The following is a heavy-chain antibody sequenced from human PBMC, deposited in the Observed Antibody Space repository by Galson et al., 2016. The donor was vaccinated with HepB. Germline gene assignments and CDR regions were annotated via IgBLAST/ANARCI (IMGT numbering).Heavy chain of an antibody. J-gene: IGHJ4*02. CDR2: INHSGST. CDR3: AGVGYCTNGVCCRHY. Sequence: SETLSLTCAVYGGSLSGNYWSWIRQPPGKGLEWIGEINHSGSTNYNPSLKSRVTISVDTSKNQFSLKLSSVTAADRAVYYGAGVGYCTNGVCCRHYWGQGTLVTVS. CDR1: GGSLSGNY. D-gene: IGHD2-8*01. V-gene: IGHV4-34*01.